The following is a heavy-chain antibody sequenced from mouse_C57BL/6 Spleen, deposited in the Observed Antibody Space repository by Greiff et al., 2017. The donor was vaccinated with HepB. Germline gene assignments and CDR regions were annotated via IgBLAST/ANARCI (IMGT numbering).Heavy chain of an antibody. D-gene: IGHD1-1*01. Sequence: EVQLQQSGPELVKPGASVKISCKASGYSFTGYYMNWVKQSPEKSLEWIGEINPSTGGTTYNQKFKAKATLTVDKSSSTAYMQPKSLTSEDSAVYYCARRDYGSSFDYWGQGTTLTVSS. J-gene: IGHJ2*01. CDR3: ARRDYGSSFDY. CDR2: INPSTGGT. V-gene: IGHV1-42*01. CDR1: GYSFTGYY.